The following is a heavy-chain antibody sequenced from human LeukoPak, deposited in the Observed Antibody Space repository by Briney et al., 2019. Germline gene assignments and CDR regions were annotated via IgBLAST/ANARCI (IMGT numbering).Heavy chain of an antibody. V-gene: IGHV4-59*08. CDR3: ARHWRTGTFGY. J-gene: IGHJ4*02. Sequence: SETLSPTCTVSGGSIGTYYWSWIRQSPGRGLEWIGYIYYTGSTDYNPSLKSRVTMSVDTSINQFSLKLSSVTAADTAVYYCARHWRTGTFGYWGQGTLVTVSS. D-gene: IGHD3/OR15-3a*01. CDR1: GGSIGTYY. CDR2: IYYTGST.